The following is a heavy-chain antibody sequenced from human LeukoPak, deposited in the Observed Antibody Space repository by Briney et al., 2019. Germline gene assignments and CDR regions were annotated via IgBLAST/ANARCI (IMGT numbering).Heavy chain of an antibody. CDR3: ARHDMGDFWSGYYTGTDWFDP. Sequence: GESLQISCKGSGYSFTSYWIGWVRQMPGKGLEWMGIIYPGDSDTRYSPSFQGQVTISADKSISTAYLQWSSLKASDTAMYYCARHDMGDFWSGYYTGTDWFDPWGQGTLVTVSS. CDR2: IYPGDSDT. CDR1: GYSFTSYW. J-gene: IGHJ5*02. D-gene: IGHD3-3*01. V-gene: IGHV5-51*01.